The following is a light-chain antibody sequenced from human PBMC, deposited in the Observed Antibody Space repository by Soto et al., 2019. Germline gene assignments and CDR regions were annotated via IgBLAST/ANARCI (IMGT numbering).Light chain of an antibody. V-gene: IGKV1-39*01. J-gene: IGKJ2*01. CDR1: QSISSF. CDR2: APS. CDR3: QQSYIVPYT. Sequence: DIQVTQSPSSLSASVGDRVTITCRASQSISSFLIWYQQKAGKAPKVLIYAPSSLQSGVPSRFSGSGSGTEFTLTINSLQPEDFATYYCQQSYIVPYTFGQGTKLEIK.